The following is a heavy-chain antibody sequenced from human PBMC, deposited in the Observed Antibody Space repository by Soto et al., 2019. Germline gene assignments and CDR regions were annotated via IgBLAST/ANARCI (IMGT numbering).Heavy chain of an antibody. CDR1: GYTLTELS. J-gene: IGHJ6*03. V-gene: IGHV1-24*01. D-gene: IGHD6-25*01. Sequence: ASVKVSCKVSGYTLTELSMHWVRQAPGRGLEWMGGFDPEDGETIYAQKFQGRVTMTEDTSTDTAYMELSSLRSEDTAVYYCATDTGGGNYYYMDVWGKGTTVTVSS. CDR2: FDPEDGET. CDR3: ATDTGGGNYYYMDV.